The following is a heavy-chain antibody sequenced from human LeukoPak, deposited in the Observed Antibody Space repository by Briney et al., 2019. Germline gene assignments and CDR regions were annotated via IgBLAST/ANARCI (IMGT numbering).Heavy chain of an antibody. V-gene: IGHV3-48*03. CDR3: ARDGDTIFYAFDI. Sequence: GGSLRLSCAASGFTFSSYEMNWVRQAPGKGLEWVSYISSSGSTIYYADSVKGRFTISRDNAKNSLYLQMNSPRAEDTAVYYCARDGDTIFYAFDIWGQGTMVTVSS. CDR1: GFTFSSYE. J-gene: IGHJ3*02. CDR2: ISSSGSTI. D-gene: IGHD3-9*01.